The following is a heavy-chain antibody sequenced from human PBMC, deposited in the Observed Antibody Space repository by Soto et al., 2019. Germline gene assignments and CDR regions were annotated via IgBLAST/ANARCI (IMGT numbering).Heavy chain of an antibody. V-gene: IGHV4-59*08. Sequence: SETLSLTCTVSGGSISSYYWSWIRQPPGKGLEWIGYIYYSGSTNYNPSLKSRVTISVDTSKNQFSLKLSSVTAADTAVYYCARLRGCSGGSCYYYFDYWGRGTLVTVSS. J-gene: IGHJ4*02. CDR1: GGSISSYY. CDR3: ARLRGCSGGSCYYYFDY. D-gene: IGHD2-15*01. CDR2: IYYSGST.